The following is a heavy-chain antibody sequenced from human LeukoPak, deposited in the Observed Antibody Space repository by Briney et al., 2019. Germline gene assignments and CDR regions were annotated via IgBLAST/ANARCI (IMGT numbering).Heavy chain of an antibody. CDR1: GFTFSNAW. D-gene: IGHD3-16*01. J-gene: IGHJ6*02. Sequence: GGSLRLSCAASGFTFSNAWMNWVRQAPGKGLEWVASINHNGNVNYYVDSVKGRFTISRDNAKNSLYLQMSNLRAEDTAVYFCARGGGLDVWGQGATVTVSS. CDR3: ARGGGLDV. CDR2: INHNGNVN. V-gene: IGHV3-7*03.